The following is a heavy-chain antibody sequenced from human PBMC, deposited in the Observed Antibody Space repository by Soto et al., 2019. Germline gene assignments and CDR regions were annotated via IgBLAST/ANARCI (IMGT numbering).Heavy chain of an antibody. CDR2: INAANGNT. Sequence: QVQLVQSGAAVKKPGASVNVSCKASGYTFTSYAMHWVRQAPGQRLEWMGWINAANGNTIYSQKFQGRVTITRDTSASTAYIELSSLRSEDTAVYYCARGSCSGVSCYSFHSDYWGHGTLVTVSS. CDR3: ARGSCSGVSCYSFHSDY. CDR1: GYTFTSYA. J-gene: IGHJ4*01. V-gene: IGHV1-3*01. D-gene: IGHD2-15*01.